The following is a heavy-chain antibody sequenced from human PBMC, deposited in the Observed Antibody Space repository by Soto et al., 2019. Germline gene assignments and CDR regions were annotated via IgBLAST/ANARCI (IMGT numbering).Heavy chain of an antibody. V-gene: IGHV3-53*04. CDR3: ARDGGQLLSNAFDI. CDR1: GFTVSSNY. J-gene: IGHJ3*02. D-gene: IGHD2-2*01. Sequence: EVQLVESGGGLVQPGGSLRLSCAASGFTVSSNYMSWVRQAPGKGLEWVSVIYSGGSTYYADSVKGRFTISRHNSKNTLYLQMNSLRAEDTAVYYCARDGGQLLSNAFDIWGQGTMVTVSS. CDR2: IYSGGST.